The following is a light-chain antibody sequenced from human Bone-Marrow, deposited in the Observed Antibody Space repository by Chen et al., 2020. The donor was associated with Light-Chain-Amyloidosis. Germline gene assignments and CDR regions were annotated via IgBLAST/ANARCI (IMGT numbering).Light chain of an antibody. CDR2: SNN. J-gene: IGLJ2*01. V-gene: IGLV1-44*01. CDR1: SSTIARNT. Sequence: QSALTQPPSTSGTPGPRVTISCSGSSSTIARNTVRLYQQLPGAAPKLLINSNNQRPSGVPDRFSGSKSGTSASLAISGRQSGDEADYYCTTWDDTLSGPVFGGGTKVTVL. CDR3: TTWDDTLSGPV.